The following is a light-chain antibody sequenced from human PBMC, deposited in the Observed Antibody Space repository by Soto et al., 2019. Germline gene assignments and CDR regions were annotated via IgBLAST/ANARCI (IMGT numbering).Light chain of an antibody. J-gene: IGKJ4*01. V-gene: IGKV3-15*01. CDR1: QSVSSN. Sequence: EVVMTQSPATLSVSLGDRATLSCRASQSVSSNLAWYQQKPGQAPRLLIYGASTRATVIPARFSGSGSGTEFTLTISSLQSEDFAVYSCQQYNNWPLTFGGGTKVEI. CDR3: QQYNNWPLT. CDR2: GAS.